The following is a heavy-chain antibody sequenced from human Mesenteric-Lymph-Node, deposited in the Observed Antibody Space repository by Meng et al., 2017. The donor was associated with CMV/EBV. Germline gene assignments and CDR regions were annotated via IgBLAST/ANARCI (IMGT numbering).Heavy chain of an antibody. CDR2: ISGSGSNT. CDR3: ANLAMLLYFGGRDD. J-gene: IGHJ6*02. CDR1: GLTFSSYA. Sequence: GGSLRLSCAASGLTFSSYAMSWVRQAPGKGLEWVSAISGSGSNTYYADSVKGRFTITRDNAKTTLNLQMNSRRAEDTAVYYCANLAMLLYFGGRDDWGQGAPVTVSS. V-gene: IGHV3-23*01. D-gene: IGHD4/OR15-4a*01.